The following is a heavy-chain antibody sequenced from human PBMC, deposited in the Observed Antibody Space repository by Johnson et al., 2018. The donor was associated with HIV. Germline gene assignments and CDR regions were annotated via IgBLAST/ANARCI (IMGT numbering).Heavy chain of an antibody. CDR2: ITQDGREK. CDR3: AREYYGSGSDAFDI. CDR1: GFTFNDNW. Sequence: VQLVESGGGLVQPGGSLRLSCAASGFTFNDNWMGWVRQAPGKGLEWVANITQDGREKYYVDSVKGRFTISRDNAKNSLYLQMNNLRAEDTAIYYCAREYYGSGSDAFDIWGQGTMVTVSS. V-gene: IGHV3-7*01. J-gene: IGHJ3*02. D-gene: IGHD3-10*01.